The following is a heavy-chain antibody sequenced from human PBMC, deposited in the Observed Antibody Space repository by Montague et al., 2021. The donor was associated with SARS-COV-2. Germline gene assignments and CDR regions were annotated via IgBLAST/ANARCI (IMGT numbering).Heavy chain of an antibody. D-gene: IGHD2-21*01. CDR3: VRVVDNRVRDY. J-gene: IGHJ4*02. V-gene: IGHV4-38-2*02. CDR1: GYSISSGYY. CDR2: ISYIGKT. Sequence: SETLSLTCSVSGYSISSGYYWGWIRQPPGKGLEWVGCISYIGKTYYSPSLKRRLTISLDSSKNQFSLQARAVTAADTAVYYCVRVVDNRVRDYWGQGTLVTVSS.